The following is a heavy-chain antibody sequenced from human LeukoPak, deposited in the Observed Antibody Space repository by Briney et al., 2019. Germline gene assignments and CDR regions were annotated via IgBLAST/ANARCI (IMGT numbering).Heavy chain of an antibody. V-gene: IGHV3-30*18. J-gene: IGHJ4*02. Sequence: GGSLRLSCAASGFTFSSYSMNWVRQAPGKGLEWVAVISYDGSNKYYADSVKGRFTISRDNSKNTLYLQMNSLRAEDTAVYYCAKDYVVGATISYYFDYWGQGTLVTVSS. CDR1: GFTFSSYS. CDR3: AKDYVVGATISYYFDY. D-gene: IGHD1-26*01. CDR2: ISYDGSNK.